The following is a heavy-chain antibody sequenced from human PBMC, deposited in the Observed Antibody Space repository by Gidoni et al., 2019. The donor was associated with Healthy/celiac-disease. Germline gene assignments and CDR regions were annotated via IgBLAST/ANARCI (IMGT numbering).Heavy chain of an antibody. D-gene: IGHD6-13*01. Sequence: EVQLVESGGGLVKPGGSLRLSCAASGFTFSSYSMNWVRQAPGKGLEWVSSISSSSSYISYAASVKGRFTIPRDNAKNSLYLQMNSLRAEDTAVYYCARVYDGAGQQLVLGEDYWGQGTLVTVSS. CDR3: ARVYDGAGQQLVLGEDY. CDR2: ISSSSSYI. CDR1: GFTFSSYS. J-gene: IGHJ4*02. V-gene: IGHV3-21*01.